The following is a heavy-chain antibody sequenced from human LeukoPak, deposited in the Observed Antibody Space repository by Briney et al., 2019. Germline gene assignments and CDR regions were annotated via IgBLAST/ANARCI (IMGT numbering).Heavy chain of an antibody. CDR1: GYYFPNYW. J-gene: IGHJ4*02. V-gene: IGHV5-51*01. CDR2: IYPGDSDI. D-gene: IGHD3-22*01. Sequence: GESLKISCKGSGYYFPNYWIGWVRQMPGKGLEWMGIIYPGDSDIRYSPSLQGQVTISADKSISTAYLQWSSLKASDTAMYYCASGYFYDSDGNPFDSWGQGTLVTVSS. CDR3: ASGYFYDSDGNPFDS.